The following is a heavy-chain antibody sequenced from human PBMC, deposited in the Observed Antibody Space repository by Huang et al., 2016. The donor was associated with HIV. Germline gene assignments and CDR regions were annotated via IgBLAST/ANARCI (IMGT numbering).Heavy chain of an antibody. CDR2: IQDDGSNK. CDR1: GFTFSSYG. J-gene: IGHJ3*02. D-gene: IGHD4-17*01. Sequence: QVQLVESGGGVVQPGGSLRLSCAASGFTFSSYGMHWVRQAPGKGLEWVAFIQDDGSNKYYADSVKGRLTISRDNSKNTLYLQMNSLRAEDTAVYYCAKDRAVLDAFDIWGQGTMVTVSS. CDR3: AKDRAVLDAFDI. V-gene: IGHV3-30*02.